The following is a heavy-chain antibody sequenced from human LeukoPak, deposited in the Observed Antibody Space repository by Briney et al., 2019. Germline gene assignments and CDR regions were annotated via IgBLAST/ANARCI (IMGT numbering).Heavy chain of an antibody. V-gene: IGHV3-33*01. CDR2: IWYDGSNK. CDR3: ARGRRSSGPRAFDI. CDR1: GFTFSSYG. J-gene: IGHJ3*02. D-gene: IGHD3-22*01. Sequence: GRSLRLSCAASGFTFSSYGMHWVRQAPGKGLEWVAVIWYDGSNKYYADPVKGRFTISRDNSKNTLYLQMNSLRAEDTAVYYCARGRRSSGPRAFDIWGQGTMVTVSS.